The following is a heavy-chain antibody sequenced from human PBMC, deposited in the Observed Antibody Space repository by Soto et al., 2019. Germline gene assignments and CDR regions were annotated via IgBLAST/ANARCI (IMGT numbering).Heavy chain of an antibody. Sequence: QVQLVQSGAEVKKPGSSVNVSCKASGGTFSSYAISWVRQAPGQGLEWMGGIIPIFGTANYAQKFQGRVTITADKSTSTAYMELSSLRSEDTAVYYCANGRVTYVGVGYYYYYGMDVWGQGTTVTVAS. CDR2: IIPIFGTA. J-gene: IGHJ6*02. CDR1: GGTFSSYA. CDR3: ANGRVTYVGVGYYYYYGMDV. V-gene: IGHV1-69*06. D-gene: IGHD2-21*02.